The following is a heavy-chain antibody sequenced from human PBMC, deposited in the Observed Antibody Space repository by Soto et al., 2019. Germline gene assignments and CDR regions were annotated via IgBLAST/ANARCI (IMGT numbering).Heavy chain of an antibody. CDR1: GFTFNTYW. CDR3: ARDMTPAETPGVDFDY. D-gene: IGHD4-17*01. J-gene: IGHJ4*02. V-gene: IGHV3-74*01. Sequence: EVQLVESGGAVVQPGGSLRLSCAASGFTFNTYWMHWVRQVPGKGLVWVSRINSAGTITSYADSVRGRFTISRDNAKNTVYLQMNSLRADDTAVYYCARDMTPAETPGVDFDYWGQGTLVTVSS. CDR2: INSAGTIT.